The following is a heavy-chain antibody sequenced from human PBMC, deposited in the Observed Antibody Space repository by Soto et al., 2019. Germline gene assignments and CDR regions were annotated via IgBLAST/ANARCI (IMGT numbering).Heavy chain of an antibody. CDR3: ARHYYDTTGYHYFFDY. J-gene: IGHJ4*02. CDR2: IYYSGST. D-gene: IGHD3-22*01. Sequence: PSETLSLTCTVSGGSISISIYYWGWIRPPPGKGLEWIGNIYYSGSTYYNPSLKSRVTISVDTSKNQFSLQLSSVTAADTAVYNCARHYYDTTGYHYFFDYWGQGTLVTVSS. V-gene: IGHV4-39*01. CDR1: GGSISISIYY.